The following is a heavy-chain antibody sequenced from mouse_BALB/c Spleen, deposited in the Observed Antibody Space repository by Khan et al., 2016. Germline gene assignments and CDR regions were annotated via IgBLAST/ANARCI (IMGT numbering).Heavy chain of an antibody. CDR2: IWSGGST. CDR3: ARDDFYFDY. D-gene: IGHD2-13*01. CDR1: GFSLISYA. J-gene: IGHJ2*01. V-gene: IGHV2-4-1*01. Sequence: QVRLQQSGPGLVQPSQSLSITCTVSGFSLISYAVHWVRQSPGKGLEWLGVIWSGGSTDYNAAFISSLSISKDNSKRQVFFKINSLQPDDTAIYYCARDDFYFDYWGQGTTLTVSS.